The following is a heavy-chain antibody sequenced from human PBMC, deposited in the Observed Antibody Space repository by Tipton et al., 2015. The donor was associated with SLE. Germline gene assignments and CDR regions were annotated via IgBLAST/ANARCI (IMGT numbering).Heavy chain of an antibody. V-gene: IGHV3-48*01. CDR2: ISSSSSTI. D-gene: IGHD2-8*01. CDR1: GFTFSSYS. J-gene: IGHJ1*01. CDR3: ARDQLYEYFQH. Sequence: SLRLSCAASGFTFSSYSMNWVRQAPGKGLEWVSYISSSSSTIYYADSVKGRFTISRDNAKNSLYLQMNSLRAEDMAVYYCARDQLYEYFQHWGQGTLVTVSS.